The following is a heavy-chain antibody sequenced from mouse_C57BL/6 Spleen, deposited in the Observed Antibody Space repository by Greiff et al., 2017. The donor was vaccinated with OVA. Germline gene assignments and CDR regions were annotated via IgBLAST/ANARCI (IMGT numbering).Heavy chain of an antibody. Sequence: VQLQQSGPELVKPGASVKISCKASGYAFSSSWMNWVKQRPGKGLEWIGRIYPGDGDTNYNGKLKGKATLTADKSSSTAYMQLSSLTSEDSAVYFCARSYDPYWYFDVWGTGTTVTVSS. D-gene: IGHD2-12*01. CDR3: ARSYDPYWYFDV. J-gene: IGHJ1*03. V-gene: IGHV1-82*01. CDR1: GYAFSSSW. CDR2: IYPGDGDT.